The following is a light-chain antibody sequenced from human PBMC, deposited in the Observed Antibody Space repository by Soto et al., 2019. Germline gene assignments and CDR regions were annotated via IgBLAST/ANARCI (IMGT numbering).Light chain of an antibody. CDR2: EVK. V-gene: IGLV2-23*02. CDR3: CSYADSGTL. CDR1: NSDVGGNNL. J-gene: IGLJ2*01. Sequence: QSALTQPASVSGSPGQSITISCSGTNSDVGGNNLVSWYQQHPGKASKLVVYEVKKRPSGVSDRFSGSKSGNTASLTISGLQAEDEADYYCCSYADSGTLFGGGTKLTVL.